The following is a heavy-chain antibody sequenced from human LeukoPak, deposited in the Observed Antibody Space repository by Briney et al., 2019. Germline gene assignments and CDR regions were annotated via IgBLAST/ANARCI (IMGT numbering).Heavy chain of an antibody. CDR3: ARESSSGYSGYDPVAFDY. J-gene: IGHJ4*02. D-gene: IGHD5-12*01. CDR2: ISSSGSTI. CDR1: GFTFSDYY. Sequence: GGSLRLSCAASGFTFSDYYMSWIRQAPGKGLEWVSYISSSGSTIYYADSVKGRFTISRDNAKNSLYLQMNSLRAEDTAVYYCARESSSGYSGYDPVAFDYWGQGTLVTVSS. V-gene: IGHV3-11*04.